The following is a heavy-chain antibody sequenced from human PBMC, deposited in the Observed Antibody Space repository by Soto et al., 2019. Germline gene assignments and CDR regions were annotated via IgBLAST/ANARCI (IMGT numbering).Heavy chain of an antibody. D-gene: IGHD3-3*01. CDR3: ARGGGITIFGVVNVIDY. Sequence: QVQLVESGGGVVQPGRSLRLSCAASGFTFSSYGMHWVRQAPGKGLEWVAVIWYDGSNKYYADSVKGRFTISRDNSKNTLYLQMNSLRAEDTAVYYCARGGGITIFGVVNVIDYWGQGTLVTVSS. J-gene: IGHJ4*02. V-gene: IGHV3-33*01. CDR1: GFTFSSYG. CDR2: IWYDGSNK.